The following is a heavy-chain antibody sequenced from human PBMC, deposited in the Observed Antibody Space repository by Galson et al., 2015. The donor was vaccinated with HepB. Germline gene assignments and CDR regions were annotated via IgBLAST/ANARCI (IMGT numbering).Heavy chain of an antibody. J-gene: IGHJ4*02. CDR1: GFTFSSYA. CDR3: ARGPSGIYDY. CDR2: ISGSGGST. D-gene: IGHD1-26*01. V-gene: IGHV3-23*01. Sequence: SLRLSCAASGFTFSSYAMSWVRQAPGKGLEWVSAISGSGGSTYYTDSVKGRFTISRDNSKNTLYLQMNSLRSEDTAVYYCARGPSGIYDYWGQGTLVTVSS.